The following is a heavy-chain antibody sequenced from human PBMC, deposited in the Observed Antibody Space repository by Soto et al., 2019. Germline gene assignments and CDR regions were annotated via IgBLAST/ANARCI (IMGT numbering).Heavy chain of an antibody. CDR1: GFTLGSHR. V-gene: IGHV3-74*01. Sequence: DVQLVESGGGLVQPGGSLSVSCAASGFTLGSHRIHWVRQPPGKGLEWVSRIDTDGGGTSYADSVKGRFTISTDNAKNTVYLQMNGLRAEDTAVYYCATVCDLWGQGTLVTVSS. D-gene: IGHD2-8*01. J-gene: IGHJ5*02. CDR2: IDTDGGGT. CDR3: ATVCDL.